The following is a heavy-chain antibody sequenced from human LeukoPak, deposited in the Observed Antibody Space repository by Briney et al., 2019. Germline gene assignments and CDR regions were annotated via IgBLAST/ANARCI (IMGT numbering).Heavy chain of an antibody. Sequence: EASVKVSCKASGYTFTGYYMHWVRQAPGQGLEWMGWINPTSGGTNYAQKFQGRVTMTRDTSISTAYMELSRLRSDDTAVYYCARDLNCSSTNCYAWYNWFDPWGQGTLVTVSS. D-gene: IGHD2-2*01. CDR3: ARDLNCSSTNCYAWYNWFDP. V-gene: IGHV1-2*02. CDR2: INPTSGGT. J-gene: IGHJ5*02. CDR1: GYTFTGYY.